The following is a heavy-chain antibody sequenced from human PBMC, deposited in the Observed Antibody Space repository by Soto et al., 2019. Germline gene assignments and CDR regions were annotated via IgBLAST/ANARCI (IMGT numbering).Heavy chain of an antibody. Sequence: SETLSLTCTVSGGSVSGGSYYWSWIRQPPGKGLEWIGYIYHSGSTNYNPSLKSRVTISVDTSKNQFSLKLNSMTAADTAVYYCARHNYGSGSTYFDYWGQGTLVTVSS. CDR1: GGSVSGGSYY. CDR3: ARHNYGSGSTYFDY. J-gene: IGHJ4*02. CDR2: IYHSGST. D-gene: IGHD3-10*01. V-gene: IGHV4-61*01.